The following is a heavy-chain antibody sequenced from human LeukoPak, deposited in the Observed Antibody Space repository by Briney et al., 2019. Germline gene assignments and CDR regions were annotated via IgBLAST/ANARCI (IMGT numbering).Heavy chain of an antibody. CDR2: IYYSGST. D-gene: IGHD3-16*02. Sequence: SETLSLTCTVSGGSISSYYWSWIRQPPGKGLEWIGYIYYSGSTNYNPYLKSRVTISVDTSKNQFSLQLSSVTAADTAVYYCVTTTTSGGVIGYWGQGTLVTVSS. J-gene: IGHJ4*02. CDR1: GGSISSYY. V-gene: IGHV4-59*08. CDR3: VTTTTSGGVIGY.